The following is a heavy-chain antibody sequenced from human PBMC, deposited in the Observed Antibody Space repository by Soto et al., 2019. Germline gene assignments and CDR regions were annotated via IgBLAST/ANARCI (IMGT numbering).Heavy chain of an antibody. CDR1: GGTFSSYA. CDR3: ARNLNWGGYYYYYGMDV. V-gene: IGHV1-69*13. J-gene: IGHJ6*02. Sequence: XVKVSGKASGGTFSSYAISCVRHAPGQGLEWMGGIIPIFGTANYAQKFQGRVTITADESTSTAYMELSSLRSGDKAVYYCARNLNWGGYYYYYGMDVWGQGTTVTVSS. CDR2: IIPIFGTA. D-gene: IGHD7-27*01.